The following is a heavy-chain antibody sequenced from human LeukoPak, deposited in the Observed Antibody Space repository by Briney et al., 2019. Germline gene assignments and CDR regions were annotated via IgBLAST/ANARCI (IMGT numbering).Heavy chain of an antibody. J-gene: IGHJ4*02. Sequence: GGSLRLSCAASGFTFSSYAMSWVRQAPGKGLEWVSVIGGSGGSTYYADSVKGRFTISRDNSKNTLCLQMNSLRAEDTAVYYCAKDLGDSSGYYKGMVDYWGQGTLVTVSS. CDR3: AKDLGDSSGYYKGMVDY. CDR2: IGGSGGST. CDR1: GFTFSSYA. D-gene: IGHD3-22*01. V-gene: IGHV3-23*01.